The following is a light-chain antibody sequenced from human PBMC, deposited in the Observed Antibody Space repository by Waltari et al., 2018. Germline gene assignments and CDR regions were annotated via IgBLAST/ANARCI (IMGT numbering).Light chain of an antibody. CDR2: QHT. Sequence: SYELTQPPSASVSPRLTVTIACSGAKTGDKFVSWYQQKPGQSPVLVIHQHTKRPSGIPERFSGSNSGNTATLTISGTQAMDEADYYCQAWDSTTVVFGGGTKLTAL. V-gene: IGLV3-1*01. CDR1: KTGDKF. CDR3: QAWDSTTVV. J-gene: IGLJ2*01.